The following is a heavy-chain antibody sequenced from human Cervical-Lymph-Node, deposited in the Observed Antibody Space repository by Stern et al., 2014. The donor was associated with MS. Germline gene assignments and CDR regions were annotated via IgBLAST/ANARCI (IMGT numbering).Heavy chain of an antibody. Sequence: VQLVQSGAELKKPGASVQVSCRPSGFTFTNYYIHWLRQAPGQRPEWMGRIRPKNGDKNYAPKFQGRIDMTRVTSVDLVSLEVTRLRFDDTAVYYCAENMDGWGQGTTVTVSS. CDR2: IRPKNGDK. V-gene: IGHV1-2*02. CDR3: AENMDG. J-gene: IGHJ6*02. CDR1: GFTFTNYY.